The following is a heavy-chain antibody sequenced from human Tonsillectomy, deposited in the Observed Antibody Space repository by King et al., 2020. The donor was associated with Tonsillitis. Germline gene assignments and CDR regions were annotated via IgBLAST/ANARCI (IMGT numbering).Heavy chain of an antibody. CDR3: AKDHSTRDFYDSSGPEGFDY. J-gene: IGHJ4*02. CDR2: ISGSGVST. V-gene: IGHV3-23*04. Sequence: VQLVESGGGLVQPGGSLRLSCAASGFTFSNYAMIWVRQAPGKGLEWVSGISGSGVSTYYADSVKGRFTISRDNSKNTLYLQMNSLRPEDTAVYYCAKDHSTRDFYDSSGPEGFDYWGQGTLVTVSS. CDR1: GFTFSNYA. D-gene: IGHD3-22*01.